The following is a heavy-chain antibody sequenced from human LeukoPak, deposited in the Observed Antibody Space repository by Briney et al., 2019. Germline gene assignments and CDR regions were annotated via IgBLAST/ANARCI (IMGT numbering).Heavy chain of an antibody. D-gene: IGHD2-8*01. J-gene: IGHJ3*02. V-gene: IGHV3-7*01. Sequence: GGSLRLSCAASGFTFSSYWMCWVRQAPGKGLEWAANIKEDGTNKYYVGSVRGRFTISRDNAKNSLYLQMNSLRADDTAMYYCAREARGTRAAFDIWGQGTMVTVSS. CDR1: GFTFSSYW. CDR2: IKEDGTNK. CDR3: AREARGTRAAFDI.